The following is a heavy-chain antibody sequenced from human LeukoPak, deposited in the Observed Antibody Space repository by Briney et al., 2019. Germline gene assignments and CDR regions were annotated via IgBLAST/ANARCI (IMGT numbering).Heavy chain of an antibody. CDR3: AKDWGYDSSGRLNY. Sequence: PGGSLRLSCAASGFTFTDYGIHWVRQAPGKGLEWVAVIWYDGSNKYYADSVKGRFTISRDNSKNTLYLQMNSLRAEDTAVYYCAKDWGYDSSGRLNYWGQGTLVTVPS. CDR2: IWYDGSNK. D-gene: IGHD3-22*01. CDR1: GFTFTDYG. J-gene: IGHJ4*02. V-gene: IGHV3-33*06.